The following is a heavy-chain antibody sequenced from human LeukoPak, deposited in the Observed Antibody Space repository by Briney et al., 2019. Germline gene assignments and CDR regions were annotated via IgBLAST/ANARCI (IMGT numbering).Heavy chain of an antibody. Sequence: SETLSLTCTVSGGSISSSSYYWGWIRQPPGKGLEWIGSIYYSGSTYHNPSLKSRVTISVDTSKNQFSLKLSSVTAADTAVYYCASSLTMVRGVTPRALGDYWGQGTLVTVSS. CDR1: GGSISSSSYY. D-gene: IGHD3-10*01. J-gene: IGHJ4*02. CDR3: ASSLTMVRGVTPRALGDY. CDR2: IYYSGST. V-gene: IGHV4-39*01.